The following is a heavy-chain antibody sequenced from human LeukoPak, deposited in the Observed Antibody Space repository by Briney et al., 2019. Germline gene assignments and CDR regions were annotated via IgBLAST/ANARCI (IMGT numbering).Heavy chain of an antibody. CDR2: IYYSGST. D-gene: IGHD3-22*01. Sequence: SQALSLTCTVSGGSISSGDYYWSWIRQPPGKGLEWIGYIYYSGSTYYNPSLKSRVTISVDTSENQFSLKLSSVTAADTAVYYCARDPFPHAINYYDSSGYPWGQGTLVTVSS. CDR1: GGSISSGDYY. V-gene: IGHV4-30-4*08. CDR3: ARDPFPHAINYYDSSGYP. J-gene: IGHJ5*02.